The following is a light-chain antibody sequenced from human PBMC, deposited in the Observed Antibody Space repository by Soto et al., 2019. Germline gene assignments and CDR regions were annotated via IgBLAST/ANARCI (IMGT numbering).Light chain of an antibody. V-gene: IGKV3-20*01. CDR3: QQYGSSPGT. J-gene: IGKJ2*01. Sequence: EIVLTQSPGTLSLSPGERATLSCRASQSVSSSSLAWYQQKPGQAPRLLIYGASRRATGIPDRFSGSGSGTDFTRTISRLEPEDFAVYYCQQYGSSPGTFGQGTKLEIK. CDR2: GAS. CDR1: QSVSSSS.